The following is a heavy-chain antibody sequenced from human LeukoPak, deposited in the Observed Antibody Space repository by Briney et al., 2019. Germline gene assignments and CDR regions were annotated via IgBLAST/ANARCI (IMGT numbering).Heavy chain of an antibody. CDR3: ARGGGGVITMTDGWFDP. D-gene: IGHD3-16*01. Sequence: GGSLRLSCAASGFTFSSYEMNWVRQAPGKGLEWVSYISSSGSTIYYADSVKGRFAISRDNAKNSLYLQMNSLRAEDTAVYYCARGGGGVITMTDGWFDPWGQGTLVTVSS. CDR1: GFTFSSYE. CDR2: ISSSGSTI. V-gene: IGHV3-48*03. J-gene: IGHJ5*02.